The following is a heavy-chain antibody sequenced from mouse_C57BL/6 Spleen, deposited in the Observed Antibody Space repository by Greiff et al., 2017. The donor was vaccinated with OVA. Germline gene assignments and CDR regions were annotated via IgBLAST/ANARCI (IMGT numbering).Heavy chain of an antibody. CDR3: TRYGNLFVY. Sequence: VQLQQSGAELVRPGASVTLSCKASGYTFTDYEMHWVKQTPVHGLEWIGAIDPETGGTAYNQKFKGKAILTADKSSSTAYMELRSLTSEDSAVYYCTRYGNLFVYWGQGTTLTVSS. J-gene: IGHJ2*01. V-gene: IGHV1-15*01. CDR1: GYTFTDYE. D-gene: IGHD2-1*01. CDR2: IDPETGGT.